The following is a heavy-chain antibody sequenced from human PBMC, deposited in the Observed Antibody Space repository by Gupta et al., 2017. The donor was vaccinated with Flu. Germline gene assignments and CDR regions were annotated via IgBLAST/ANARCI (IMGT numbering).Heavy chain of an antibody. D-gene: IGHD3-10*01. V-gene: IGHV4-61*02. J-gene: IGHJ6*02. Sequence: IGRIYTSGSTNYNPSLKSRVTISVDTSKNQFSLKLSSVTAADTAVYYCARDSSYYYGSGSYYYYGMDVWGQGTTVTVSS. CDR3: ARDSSYYYGSGSYYYYGMDV. CDR2: IYTSGST.